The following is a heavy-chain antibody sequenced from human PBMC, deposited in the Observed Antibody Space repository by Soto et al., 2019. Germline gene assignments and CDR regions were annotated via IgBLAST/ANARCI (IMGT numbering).Heavy chain of an antibody. CDR2: ISSSSSYI. V-gene: IGHV3-21*01. CDR3: ARVEHYYYGMDV. J-gene: IGHJ6*02. CDR1: GFTFSSYS. Sequence: GSLRLSCAASGFTFSSYSMNWVRQAPGKGLEWVSPISSSSSYIYYADSVKGRFTISRDNAKNSLYLQMNSLRAEDTAVYYCARVEHYYYGMDVWGQGTTVTVSS.